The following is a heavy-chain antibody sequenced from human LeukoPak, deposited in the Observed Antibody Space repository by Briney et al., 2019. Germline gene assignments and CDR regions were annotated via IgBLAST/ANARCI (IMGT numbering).Heavy chain of an antibody. CDR2: INSNGGST. J-gene: IGHJ4*02. V-gene: IGHV3-64D*09. CDR1: GFTFIAYA. CDR3: VKSGYSSLSDVDY. D-gene: IGHD6-19*01. Sequence: GGSLRLSCSVSGFTFIAYAMHWVRQAPGKGLEFVSSINSNGGSTYHADSVKGRFTISRDNSKNTLYLQMSSLRAEGTAVYYCVKSGYSSLSDVDYWGQGTLVTVSS.